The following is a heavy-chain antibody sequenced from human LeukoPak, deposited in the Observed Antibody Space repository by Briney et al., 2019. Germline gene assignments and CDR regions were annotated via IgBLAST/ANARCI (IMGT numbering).Heavy chain of an antibody. CDR2: IWYDGSNK. J-gene: IGHJ6*02. CDR3: ARKKRVDTDSIMVYYYYAMDV. CDR1: GFTFGSYG. V-gene: IGHV3-33*01. Sequence: PGGSLRLSCAASGFTFGSYGMHWVRQAPGKGLEWVAVIWYDGSNKCYADSVKGRFTISRDNSKKTLYLQMNNLRAEDTAVYYCARKKRVDTDSIMVYYYYAMDVWGQGTTVTVSS. D-gene: IGHD5-18*01.